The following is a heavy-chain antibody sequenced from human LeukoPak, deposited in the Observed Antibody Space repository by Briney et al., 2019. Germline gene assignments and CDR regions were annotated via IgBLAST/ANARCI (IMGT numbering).Heavy chain of an antibody. CDR3: VRGALRDCSYTSCTRGNWFDP. J-gene: IGHJ5*02. CDR1: GFTFSSHW. D-gene: IGHD2-2*01. Sequence: GGSLRLSCAASGFTFSSHWMHWVRQAPEKGLVGVSHINADGSATYYAASVKGRFTISRDNTRNTLYLQMHSLTAEDTGVYYCVRGALRDCSYTSCTRGNWFDPWGQGTLVTVSS. V-gene: IGHV3-74*01. CDR2: INADGSAT.